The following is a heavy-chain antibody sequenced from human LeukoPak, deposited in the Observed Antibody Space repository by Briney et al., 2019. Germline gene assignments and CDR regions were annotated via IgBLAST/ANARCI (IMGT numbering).Heavy chain of an antibody. CDR2: IYTSGST. CDR3: ARDLVTVTKGFDI. CDR1: GASISSYY. J-gene: IGHJ3*02. V-gene: IGHV4-4*07. Sequence: PSETVSLTCTVSGASISSYYWTWLRPRAGKGRVGSERIYTSGSTNYNPSLKSRVAMSVDTSKNQFSLKLSSVTAADTAVYYCARDLVTVTKGFDIWGQGTMVSVSS. D-gene: IGHD4-17*01.